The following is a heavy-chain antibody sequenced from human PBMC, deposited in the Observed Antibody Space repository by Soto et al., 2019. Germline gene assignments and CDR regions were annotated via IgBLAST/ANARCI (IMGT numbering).Heavy chain of an antibody. V-gene: IGHV3-30*18. J-gene: IGHJ4*02. CDR2: ISYDGSNK. Sequence: PGGSLRLSCAASGFTFSSYGMHWVRQAPGKGLEWVAVISYDGSNKYYADSVKGRFTISRDNSKNTLYLQMNSLRAEDTAVYYCAKDPGSSPHYFDYWGQGTLVTVSS. D-gene: IGHD6-6*01. CDR1: GFTFSSYG. CDR3: AKDPGSSPHYFDY.